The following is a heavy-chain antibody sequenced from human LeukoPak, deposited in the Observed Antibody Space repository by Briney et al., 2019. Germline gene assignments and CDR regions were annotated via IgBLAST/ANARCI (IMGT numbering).Heavy chain of an antibody. D-gene: IGHD3-9*01. CDR3: ARVGLSRYFDWLFDAFDI. CDR2: IYYSGST. V-gene: IGHV4-30-4*01. J-gene: IGHJ3*02. Sequence: SETLSLTCTVSGGSISSGDYYWSWIRQPPGKGLEWIGYIYYSGSTYYNPSLKSRVTISVDTSKNQFSLKLSSVTAADTAVYYCARVGLSRYFDWLFDAFDIWGQGTMVTVSS. CDR1: GGSISSGDYY.